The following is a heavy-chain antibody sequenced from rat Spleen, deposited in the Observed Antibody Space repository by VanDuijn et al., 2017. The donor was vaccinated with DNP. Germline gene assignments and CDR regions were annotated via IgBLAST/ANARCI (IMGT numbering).Heavy chain of an antibody. Sequence: EVQLVESGGGLVQPGRSLKLSCTVSGFTFSNFDMAWVRQAPTRGLEWVTSINFSAGATYYRDSVKGRFTVSRDNAKRTLYLQMDSLRSEDTATYYCATHGSISTISTGAMDVWGQGTSVTVSS. CDR2: INFSAGAT. CDR3: ATHGSISTISTGAMDV. CDR1: GFTFSNFD. V-gene: IGHV5-25*01. J-gene: IGHJ4*01. D-gene: IGHD1-2*01.